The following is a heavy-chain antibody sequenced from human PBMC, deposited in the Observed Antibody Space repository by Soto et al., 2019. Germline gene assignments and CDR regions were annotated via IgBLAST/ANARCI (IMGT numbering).Heavy chain of an antibody. Sequence: QVQLVQSGAEVKKPGASVKVSCKASGYTFTSYYMHWVRQAPGQGLEWMGIINPSGGSTSYAQKFQGRVTMTRDTSTSTVYMELSSLRSEDTAVYYCARLVDPWATGNNFDYWGQGTLVTVSS. V-gene: IGHV1-46*01. CDR3: ARLVDPWATGNNFDY. J-gene: IGHJ4*02. CDR2: INPSGGST. CDR1: GYTFTSYY. D-gene: IGHD1-26*01.